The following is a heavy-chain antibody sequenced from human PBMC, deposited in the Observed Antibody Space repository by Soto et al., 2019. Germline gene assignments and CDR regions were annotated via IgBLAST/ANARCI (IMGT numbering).Heavy chain of an antibody. CDR1: GFTFSSYG. CDR2: ISYDGSNK. D-gene: IGHD4-17*01. J-gene: IGHJ4*02. V-gene: IGHV3-30*18. CDR3: AKDRHGDYIDYFDY. Sequence: PGGSLRLSCAASGFTFSSYGMHWVRQAPGKGLEWVAVISYDGSNKYYADSVKGRFTISRDNSKNTLYLQMNSLRAEDTAVYYCAKDRHGDYIDYFDYWGQGTLVTVSS.